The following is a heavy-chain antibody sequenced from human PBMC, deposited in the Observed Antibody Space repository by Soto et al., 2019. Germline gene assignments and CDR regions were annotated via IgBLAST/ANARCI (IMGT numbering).Heavy chain of an antibody. J-gene: IGHJ4*02. V-gene: IGHV3-23*01. CDR3: AIAPRAGVEYFDY. CDR2: ISGIFGST. D-gene: IGHD1-1*01. CDR1: GFTFSSYA. Sequence: GGSLRLSCAASGFTFSSYAMIWVRQAPVNGLEFVSAISGIFGSTYYADSVKGRFTISRYNSKKTLYLQMNSPRAYDTALYYFAIAPRAGVEYFDYWGQGTLVTVSS.